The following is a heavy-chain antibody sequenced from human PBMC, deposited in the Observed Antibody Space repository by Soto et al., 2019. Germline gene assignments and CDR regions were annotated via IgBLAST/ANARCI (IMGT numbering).Heavy chain of an antibody. CDR3: ARSKVEEYGEEYESSVYYSYFDY. J-gene: IGHJ4*02. V-gene: IGHV4-30-4*01. D-gene: IGHD3-22*01. CDR2: IYNSGST. Sequence: QVQLQESGPGLVKPSQTLSLTCTVSGGSFSSGDYYWTWIRQPPGKGLEWIGYIYNSGSTSYNPSLASRVTISVDTSRNQFSLKLSSVTAADTAVYYCARSKVEEYGEEYESSVYYSYFDYWGQGTLVTVCS. CDR1: GGSFSSGDYY.